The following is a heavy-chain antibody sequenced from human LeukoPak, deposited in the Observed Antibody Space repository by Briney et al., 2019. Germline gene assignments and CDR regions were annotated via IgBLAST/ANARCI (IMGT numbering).Heavy chain of an antibody. CDR3: ARAVVWQQLPYY. V-gene: IGHV3-30*19. Sequence: GGSLRLSCEASGFTFSHFGMHWVRQAPGKGLEWVAVISYDGSNKYYADSVKGRFTISRDNSKNTLYLQMNSLRAEDTAVYYCARAVVWQQLPYYWGQGTLVTVSS. J-gene: IGHJ4*02. D-gene: IGHD6-13*01. CDR2: ISYDGSNK. CDR1: GFTFSHFG.